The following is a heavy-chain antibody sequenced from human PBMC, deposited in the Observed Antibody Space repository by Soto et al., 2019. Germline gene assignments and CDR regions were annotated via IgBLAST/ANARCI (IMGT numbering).Heavy chain of an antibody. CDR1: GFTFSGYG. Sequence: HPGGSLRLSCAASGFTFSGYGMHWVRQAPGKGLEWVAVISYDGSNKYYADSVKGRFTISRDNSKNTLYLQMNSLRAEDTAVYYCAKDSYALVTHGFDYWGQGTLVTVSS. CDR2: ISYDGSNK. J-gene: IGHJ4*02. D-gene: IGHD1-26*01. V-gene: IGHV3-30*18. CDR3: AKDSYALVTHGFDY.